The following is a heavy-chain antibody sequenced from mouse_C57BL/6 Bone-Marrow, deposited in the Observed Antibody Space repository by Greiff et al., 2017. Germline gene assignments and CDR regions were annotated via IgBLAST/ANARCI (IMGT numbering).Heavy chain of an antibody. Sequence: QVQLQQSGAELARPGASVKLSCKASGYTFTSYGISWVKQRTGQGLEWIGEIYPRSGNTYYNEKFKGKATLTADKSASTAYMALRSLTSEDSAVYFCASDYYGTDWYFDVWGTGTTVTVSS. CDR1: GYTFTSYG. CDR3: ASDYYGTDWYFDV. J-gene: IGHJ1*03. V-gene: IGHV1-81*01. D-gene: IGHD1-1*01. CDR2: IYPRSGNT.